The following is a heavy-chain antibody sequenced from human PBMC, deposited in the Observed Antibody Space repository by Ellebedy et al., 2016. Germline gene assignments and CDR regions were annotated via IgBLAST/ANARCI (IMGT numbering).Heavy chain of an antibody. Sequence: ASVKVSCXASGYTFTGYYMHWVRQAPGQGLEWMGWINPNSGGTNYAQKFQGRVTMTRDTSISTAYMELSSLRSEDTAVYYCARDSGSGSYSRYYYGMDVWGQGTTVTVSS. CDR1: GYTFTGYY. J-gene: IGHJ6*02. V-gene: IGHV1-2*02. CDR3: ARDSGSGSYSRYYYGMDV. CDR2: INPNSGGT. D-gene: IGHD3-10*01.